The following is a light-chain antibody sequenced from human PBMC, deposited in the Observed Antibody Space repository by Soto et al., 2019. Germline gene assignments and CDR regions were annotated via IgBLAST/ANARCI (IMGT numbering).Light chain of an antibody. CDR1: QSVSSN. Sequence: EIVMTQSPATLSVSPGERATLSCRASQSVSSNLAWYQQKPGQAPRLLIYGASTRATGIPARFSGSGSGTEFTLPISSLQSEDFSVYYCQQYNNWPKWTFGQRTKVEIK. V-gene: IGKV3-15*01. J-gene: IGKJ1*01. CDR2: GAS. CDR3: QQYNNWPKWT.